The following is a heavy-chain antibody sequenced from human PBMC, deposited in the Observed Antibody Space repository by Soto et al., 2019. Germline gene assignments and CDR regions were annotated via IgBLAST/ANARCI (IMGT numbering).Heavy chain of an antibody. D-gene: IGHD1-26*01. CDR2: INHSGST. V-gene: IGHV4-34*01. CDR3: ARDARGSFYADY. J-gene: IGHJ4*02. Sequence: SETLSLTCAVYGGSFSGYYWNWIRQPPGKGLEWIGEINHSGSTKYNPSLQSRVTLSVDTSRNQFSLKPTSVTAADTAIYYCARDARGSFYADYWGQGTLVTVSS. CDR1: GGSFSGYY.